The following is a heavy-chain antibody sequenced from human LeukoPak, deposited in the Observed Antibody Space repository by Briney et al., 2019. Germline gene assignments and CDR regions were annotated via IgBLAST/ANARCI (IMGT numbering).Heavy chain of an antibody. Sequence: SETLSLTCTVSGGSISSYYWSWIRQPPGKGLEWIGYIYYSGSTNYNPSLKSRVTISVDTSKNQFSLKLSSVTAADTAMYYCARVSVGATPTFDYWGQGTLVTVSS. V-gene: IGHV4-59*01. CDR3: ARVSVGATPTFDY. J-gene: IGHJ4*02. CDR1: GGSISSYY. D-gene: IGHD1-26*01. CDR2: IYYSGST.